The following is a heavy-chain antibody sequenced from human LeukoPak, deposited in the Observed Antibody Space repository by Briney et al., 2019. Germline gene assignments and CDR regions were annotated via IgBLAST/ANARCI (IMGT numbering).Heavy chain of an antibody. CDR1: GFTFSSYA. V-gene: IGHV3-23*01. CDR3: AKQWTYQLPRGVGPVEYWFDP. CDR2: ISGSGGST. D-gene: IGHD2-2*01. Sequence: GGSLRLSCAASGFTFSSYAMSWVRQAPGKGLEWVSAISGSGGSTYYADSVKGRFTISRDNSKNTLYLQMNSLRAEDTAVYYCAKQWTYQLPRGVGPVEYWFDPWGQGTLVTVSS. J-gene: IGHJ5*02.